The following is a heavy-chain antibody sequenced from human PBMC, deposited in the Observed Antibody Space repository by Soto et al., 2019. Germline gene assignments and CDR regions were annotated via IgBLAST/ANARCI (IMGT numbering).Heavy chain of an antibody. D-gene: IGHD4-17*01. V-gene: IGHV3-74*01. CDR1: GFSFSTYW. CDR2: INTAGTTT. CDR3: GRGGGDYGDYLDY. J-gene: IGHJ4*02. Sequence: ELQLVESGGGLVQPGGSLRLSCVASGFSFSTYWMHWVRQAPGKGLVWVSRINTAGTTTPYADSVTGRFTISRDNAKNTLYLQMNSLRAADTAVYYCGRGGGDYGDYLDYWGQGALVTVSS.